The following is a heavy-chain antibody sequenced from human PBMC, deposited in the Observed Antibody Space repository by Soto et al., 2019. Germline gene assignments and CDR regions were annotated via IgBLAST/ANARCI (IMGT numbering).Heavy chain of an antibody. Sequence: ASVKVSCKASGGTFSSYAISWVRQAPGQGLEWMGGIIPIFGTANYAQKFQGRVTITADESTSTAYMELSSLRSEDTAVYYCARDPTSTYYDFWSGYSDNWFDPWGQGTLVTVSS. V-gene: IGHV1-69*13. CDR3: ARDPTSTYYDFWSGYSDNWFDP. CDR2: IIPIFGTA. D-gene: IGHD3-3*01. J-gene: IGHJ5*02. CDR1: GGTFSSYA.